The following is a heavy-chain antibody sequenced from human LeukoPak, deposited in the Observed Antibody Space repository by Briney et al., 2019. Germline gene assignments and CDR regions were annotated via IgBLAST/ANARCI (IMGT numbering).Heavy chain of an antibody. D-gene: IGHD6-25*01. J-gene: IGHJ4*02. V-gene: IGHV4-39*07. CDR3: ARVLTAAGLDF. CDR1: GGSISDSRT. CDR2: IHSDGRT. Sequence: NASETLSLTCTVSGGSISDSRTWGWVRQPPGKGLEWIANIHSDGRTASNPSLRSRLTISQDTSENQFSLKVSSVTAADTAFYYCARVLTAAGLDFWGQGTLVTVSS.